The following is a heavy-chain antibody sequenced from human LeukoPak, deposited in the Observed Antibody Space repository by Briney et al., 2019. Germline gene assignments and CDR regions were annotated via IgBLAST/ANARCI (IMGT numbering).Heavy chain of an antibody. D-gene: IGHD2-2*01. CDR1: GYTFTGYY. J-gene: IGHJ5*02. CDR3: ARLDCSSTSCYEANWFDP. Sequence: GASVKVSCKASGYTFTGYYMHWVRQAPGQGLEWMGWINPNSGGTNYAQKFQGRVTMTRDTSISTAYMEPSRLRSDDTAVYYCARLDCSSTSCYEANWFDPWGQGTLVTVSS. V-gene: IGHV1-2*02. CDR2: INPNSGGT.